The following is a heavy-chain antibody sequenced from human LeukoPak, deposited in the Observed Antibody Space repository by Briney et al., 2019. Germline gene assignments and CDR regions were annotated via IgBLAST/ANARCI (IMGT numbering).Heavy chain of an antibody. D-gene: IGHD3-3*01. Sequence: GGSLRLSCAASGFTFSSYSMNWVRQAPGKGLEWVSSISSSSSYIYYADSVKGRFTISRDNAKNSLYLQMNSLRAEDTAVYYCARDLRFLEWLHDYWGQGTQVTVSS. CDR2: ISSSSSYI. CDR1: GFTFSSYS. J-gene: IGHJ4*02. CDR3: ARDLRFLEWLHDY. V-gene: IGHV3-21*01.